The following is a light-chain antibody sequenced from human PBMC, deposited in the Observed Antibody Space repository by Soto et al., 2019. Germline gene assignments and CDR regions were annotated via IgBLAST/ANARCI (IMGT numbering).Light chain of an antibody. CDR2: AAS. J-gene: IGKJ2*01. CDR3: QQSYSTPRYT. Sequence: DIQMTQSPSSLSASVGDRVTITCRASQSISSYLNWYQQKPGKAPTLLIYAASSLQSGVPSRFSGSGSGTDFSLTISSLQHEDFATYYCQQSYSTPRYTFGQGTKLEIK. CDR1: QSISSY. V-gene: IGKV1-39*01.